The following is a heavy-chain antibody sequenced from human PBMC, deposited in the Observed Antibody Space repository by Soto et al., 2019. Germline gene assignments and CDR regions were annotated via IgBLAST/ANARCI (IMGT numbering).Heavy chain of an antibody. CDR3: ARRIPIYYDSSGYYFDY. Sequence: SETLSLTCTVSGGSISSGGYYWSWIRQHPGKGLEWIGYIYYSGSTYYNPSLKSRVTISVDTSKNQFSLKLSSVTAADTAVYYCARRIPIYYDSSGYYFDYWGQGTLVTVSS. V-gene: IGHV4-31*03. CDR1: GGSISSGGYY. D-gene: IGHD3-22*01. J-gene: IGHJ4*02. CDR2: IYYSGST.